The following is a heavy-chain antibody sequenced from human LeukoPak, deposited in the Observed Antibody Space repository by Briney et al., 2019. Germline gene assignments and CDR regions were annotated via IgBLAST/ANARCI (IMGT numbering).Heavy chain of an antibody. D-gene: IGHD5-18*01. CDR3: ARDGGSYGQIDY. J-gene: IGHJ4*02. CDR1: GFTFSSYS. CDR2: ISSSSSYI. V-gene: IGHV3-21*01. Sequence: GGSLRLSCAASGFTFSSYSMNWVRQAPGRGLEWVSSISSSSSYIYYADSVKGRFTITRDNARNSLYLQMNSLRAEDTAVYYCARDGGSYGQIDYWGQGTLVTVSS.